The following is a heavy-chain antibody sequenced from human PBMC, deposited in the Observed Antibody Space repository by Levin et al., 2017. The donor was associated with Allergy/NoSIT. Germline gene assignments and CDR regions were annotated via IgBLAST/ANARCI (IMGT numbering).Heavy chain of an antibody. CDR2: INPSGGST. D-gene: IGHD6-13*01. Sequence: ASVKVSCKASGYTFTSYYMHWVRQAPGQGLEWMGIINPSGGSTSYAQKFQGRVTMTRDTSTSTVYMELSSLRSEDTAVYYCARDGPSSSSWSSDYYYYGMDVWGQGTTVTVSS. V-gene: IGHV1-46*01. CDR3: ARDGPSSSSWSSDYYYYGMDV. J-gene: IGHJ6*02. CDR1: GYTFTSYY.